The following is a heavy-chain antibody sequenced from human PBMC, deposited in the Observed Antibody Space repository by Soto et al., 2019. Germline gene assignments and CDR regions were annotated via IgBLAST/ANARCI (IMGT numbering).Heavy chain of an antibody. CDR2: IKQDGSEK. J-gene: IGHJ4*02. CDR1: GFTFSSYW. D-gene: IGHD3-9*01. CDR3: ARDPRTDYYDILTGYSPNDY. Sequence: ESGGGLVQPGGSLRLSCAASGFTFSSYWMSWVRQAPGKGLEWVANIKQDGSEKYYVDSVKGRFTISRDNAKNSLYLQMNSLRAEDTAVYYCARDPRTDYYDILTGYSPNDYWGQGTLVTVSS. V-gene: IGHV3-7*01.